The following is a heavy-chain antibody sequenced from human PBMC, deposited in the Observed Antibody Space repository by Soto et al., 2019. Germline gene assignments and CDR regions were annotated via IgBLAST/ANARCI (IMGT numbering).Heavy chain of an antibody. J-gene: IGHJ4*02. CDR2: IYYSGST. Sequence: SETLSLTCTVSGGSISSYYWSWIRQPPGKGLEWIGYIYYSGSTNYNPSLKSRVTISVDTSKNQFSLKLSSVTAADTAVYYCVRAKSPTIFGVVTKPKYYFDYWGQGTLVTVSS. CDR1: GGSISSYY. V-gene: IGHV4-59*01. D-gene: IGHD3-3*01. CDR3: VRAKSPTIFGVVTKPKYYFDY.